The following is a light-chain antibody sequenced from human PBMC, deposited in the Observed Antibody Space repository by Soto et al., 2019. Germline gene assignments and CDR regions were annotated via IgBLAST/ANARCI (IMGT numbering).Light chain of an antibody. J-gene: IGKJ5*01. CDR2: GAS. CDR1: QSVTSNY. Sequence: IVFTQSPGTLSLSPGERATVSCRASQSVTSNYLAWYQQKPGQAPRLLIFGASIRDTGIPDRFSGRGSGTVFTLTISSLQSEDFAVYYCQQYHNWPPITFGQGTRLEIK. CDR3: QQYHNWPPIT. V-gene: IGKV3-20*01.